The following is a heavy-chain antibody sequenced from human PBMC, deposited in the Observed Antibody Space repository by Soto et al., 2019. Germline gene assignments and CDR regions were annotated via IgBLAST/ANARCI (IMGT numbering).Heavy chain of an antibody. CDR3: ASSYYDFWSGYYYFDY. V-gene: IGHV4-39*01. D-gene: IGHD3-3*01. J-gene: IGHJ4*02. Sequence: SETLSLTCTVSGGSISSSSYYWGWIRQPSGKGLEWIGSIYYSGSTYYNPSLKSRVTISVDTSKNQFSLKLSSVTAADTAVYYCASSYYDFWSGYYYFDYWGQGTLVTVSS. CDR1: GGSISSSSYY. CDR2: IYYSGST.